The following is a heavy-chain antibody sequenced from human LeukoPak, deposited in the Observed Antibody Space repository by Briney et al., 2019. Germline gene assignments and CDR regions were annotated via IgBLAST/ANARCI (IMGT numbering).Heavy chain of an antibody. J-gene: IGHJ6*02. CDR3: AKATPPPAPTRYYYYYGMDV. D-gene: IGHD2-2*01. Sequence: GGSLRLSCAASGFTFSSYYMHWVRQAPGKGLEWVSLISGNGRSTYYADSVKGRFTISRDNSKNSLYLQMNGLRTEDTALYYCAKATPPPAPTRYYYYYGMDVWGQGTTVTVSS. CDR1: GFTFSSYY. CDR2: ISGNGRST. V-gene: IGHV3-43*02.